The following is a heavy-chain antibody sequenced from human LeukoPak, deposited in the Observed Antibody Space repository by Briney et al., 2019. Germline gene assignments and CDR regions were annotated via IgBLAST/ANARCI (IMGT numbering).Heavy chain of an antibody. D-gene: IGHD6-6*01. CDR2: ISYDGSNK. CDR1: GFTFSSYA. V-gene: IGHV3-30-3*01. J-gene: IGHJ4*02. Sequence: PGRSLRLSCAASGFTFSSYAMHWVRQAPGKGLEWVAVISYDGSNKYYADSVKGRFTISRDNSKNTLYLQMNSLRAEDTAVYYCAKDRVGNSYLFDSWGQGTLVTVSS. CDR3: AKDRVGNSYLFDS.